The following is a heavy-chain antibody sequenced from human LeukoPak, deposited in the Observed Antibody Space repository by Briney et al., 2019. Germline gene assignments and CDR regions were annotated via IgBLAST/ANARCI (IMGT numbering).Heavy chain of an antibody. V-gene: IGHV4-59*08. J-gene: IGHJ5*02. CDR2: IYYGGST. Sequence: SETLSLTCTISGGSISTYYWSWIRQPPGKELEWVGYIYYGGSTSYNPSLMSRVTISLDTSKNQFSLNLSSVTAADTAVYYCARHGGGVFDRWGQGTLVTVSS. CDR1: GGSISTYY. CDR3: ARHGGGVFDR. D-gene: IGHD3-16*01.